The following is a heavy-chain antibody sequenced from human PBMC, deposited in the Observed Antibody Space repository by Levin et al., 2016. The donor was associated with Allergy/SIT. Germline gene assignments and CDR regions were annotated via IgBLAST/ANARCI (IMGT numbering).Heavy chain of an antibody. CDR2: ISNSGGST. V-gene: IGHV3-23*01. CDR3: AKRVVTTGVTCGFDY. Sequence: GGSLRLSCAASGFTFSSYPMSWVRQAPGMGLEWVSAISNSGGSTFYPDSVKGRFTISRDNSKNTLYLQMNSLRAEDTAIYYCAKRVVTTGVTCGFDYWGLGTRVTVSS. D-gene: IGHD4-11*01. J-gene: IGHJ4*02. CDR1: GFTFSSYP.